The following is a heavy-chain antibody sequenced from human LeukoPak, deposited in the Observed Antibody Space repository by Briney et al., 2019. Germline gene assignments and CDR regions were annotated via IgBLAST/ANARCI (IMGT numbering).Heavy chain of an antibody. D-gene: IGHD6-19*01. CDR2: IYTSGST. CDR3: ARGLYSSGLEY. V-gene: IGHV4-61*02. CDR1: GGSISSGSYY. J-gene: IGHJ4*02. Sequence: PSETLSLTCTVSGGSISSGSYYWSWIRQPAGKGLEWIGRIYTSGSTNYNPSLKSRVTISVDTSKNQFSLKLSSVTAADTAVYYCARGLYSSGLEYWGQGTLVTVSS.